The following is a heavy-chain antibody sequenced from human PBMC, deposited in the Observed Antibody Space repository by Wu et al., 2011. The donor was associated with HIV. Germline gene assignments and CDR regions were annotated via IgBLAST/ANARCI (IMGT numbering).Heavy chain of an antibody. V-gene: IGHV1-69*14. Sequence: QVQLVQSGAEVRKPGSSVKVSCKASGGSFSSYAISWVRQAPGQGLEWMGGIIPNSGTTNYARKFQGRFTVTADTSTTTVHMELRSLRSEDTAVYFCTRSGEAAAYYYYYMNVWAKGPRSPSP. CDR2: IIPNSGTT. D-gene: IGHD2-2*01. CDR3: TRSGEAAAYYYYYMNV. CDR1: GGSFSSYA. J-gene: IGHJ6*03.